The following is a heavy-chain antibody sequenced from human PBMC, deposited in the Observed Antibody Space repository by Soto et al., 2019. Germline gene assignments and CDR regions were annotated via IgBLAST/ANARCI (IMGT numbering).Heavy chain of an antibody. CDR1: GFTFSSYA. Sequence: EVQVLESGGGLVQPGGSLRLSCAASGFTFSSYAMSWVRQAPGKGLEWVSVISGSGGSTNYADSVKGRFTISGDNSRSTLYLQMKSLRAEDTALYYCAKNIGYCTGGSCRGSAFGVWGQGTMVTVSS. CDR3: AKNIGYCTGGSCRGSAFGV. J-gene: IGHJ3*01. V-gene: IGHV3-23*01. D-gene: IGHD2-15*01. CDR2: ISGSGGST.